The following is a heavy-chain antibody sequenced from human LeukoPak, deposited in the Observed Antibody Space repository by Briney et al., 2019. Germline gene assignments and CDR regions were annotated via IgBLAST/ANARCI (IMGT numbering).Heavy chain of an antibody. D-gene: IGHD6-13*01. V-gene: IGHV4-38-2*02. Sequence: TSETLSLTCTVSTYSISSGYYWGWIRQPPGKGLKWIGSIYHTGNTYSNPSLESRVTISVDTSKNQFSLKLTSVTAADTAVYYCARGYSSSWYLNWFDPWGQGTLVTVSS. CDR3: ARGYSSSWYLNWFDP. CDR1: TYSISSGYY. J-gene: IGHJ5*02. CDR2: IYHTGNT.